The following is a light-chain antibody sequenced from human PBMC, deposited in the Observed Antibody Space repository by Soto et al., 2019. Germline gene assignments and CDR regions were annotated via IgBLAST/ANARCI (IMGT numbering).Light chain of an antibody. J-gene: IGKJ2*01. V-gene: IGKV3D-15*01. CDR3: HYYSSWPPYT. CDR2: GAS. CDR1: QSVSSD. Sequence: EIVMTQSPDTLSVSPGERAALSCRTSQSVSSDLAWYQQKPGQAPRLLIYGASTRATGIPARFSGSGSGTEFTLPISSLQSEDFAVYYCHYYSSWPPYTFGQGTKLEIK.